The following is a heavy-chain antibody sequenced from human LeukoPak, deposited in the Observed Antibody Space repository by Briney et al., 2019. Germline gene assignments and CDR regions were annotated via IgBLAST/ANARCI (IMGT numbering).Heavy chain of an antibody. D-gene: IGHD3-22*01. CDR2: INHSGST. CDR3: ARGGWLLLSH. V-gene: IGHV4-34*01. J-gene: IGHJ4*02. Sequence: PSETLSLTCAVYGGSFSGYYWSWIRQPPGKGLEWIGEINHSGSTNYNPSLKSRVTISVDTSKNQFSLKLSSVTAADTAVYYCARGGWLLLSHWGQGTLVTVSS. CDR1: GGSFSGYY.